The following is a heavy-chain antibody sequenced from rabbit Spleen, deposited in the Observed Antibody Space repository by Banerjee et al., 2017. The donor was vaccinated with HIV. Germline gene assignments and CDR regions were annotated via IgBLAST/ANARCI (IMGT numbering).Heavy chain of an antibody. CDR2: IDSGSSGFT. Sequence: QEQLVESGGGLVQPGGSLTLSCKASGFDFSAYGMSWVRQAPGKGLEWIVCIDSGSSGFTYFASWAKGRFTISKTSSTTVTLQMTSLTAADTATYFCARDTGSSFSSYGMDLWGQGTLVTVS. D-gene: IGHD8-1*01. J-gene: IGHJ6*01. CDR1: GFDFSAYG. CDR3: ARDTGSSFSSYGMDL. V-gene: IGHV1S45*01.